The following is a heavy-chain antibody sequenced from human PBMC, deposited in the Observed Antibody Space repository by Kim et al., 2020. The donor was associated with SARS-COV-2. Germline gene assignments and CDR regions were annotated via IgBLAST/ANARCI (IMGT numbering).Heavy chain of an antibody. J-gene: IGHJ5*02. Sequence: SRITISLDTSKNQFSLKLSSVTAADTAVYYCARVTYYYDSSGYSAGWFDPWGQGTLVTLSS. D-gene: IGHD3-22*01. V-gene: IGHV4-31*02. CDR3: ARVTYYYDSSGYSAGWFDP.